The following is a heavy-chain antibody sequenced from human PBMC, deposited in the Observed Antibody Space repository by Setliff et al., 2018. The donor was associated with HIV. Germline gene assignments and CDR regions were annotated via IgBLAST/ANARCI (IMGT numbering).Heavy chain of an antibody. CDR3: ARGFSRWYGAFDM. Sequence: ASVKVSCKASGYNFNSFGINWVRQAPGQGLEWMGWISTYNGRTDYVQKLQDRVTMTTDTYTSTAYMDLRSLVSDDTAVYYCARGFSRWYGAFDMWGQGTVVTVSS. D-gene: IGHD6-13*01. CDR2: ISTYNGRT. CDR1: GYNFNSFG. V-gene: IGHV1-18*01. J-gene: IGHJ3*02.